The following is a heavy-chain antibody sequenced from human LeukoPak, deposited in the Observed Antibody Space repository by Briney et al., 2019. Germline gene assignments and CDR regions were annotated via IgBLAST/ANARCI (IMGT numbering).Heavy chain of an antibody. J-gene: IGHJ4*02. CDR2: ISWNGGEE. CDR1: GFTFGDYG. D-gene: IGHD6-19*01. Sequence: GKSLRLSCAASGFTFGDYGMHWLRQAPGKGLEWVAVISWNGGEEHYGNSVRGRFTISRDNSKNMVYLQMNSLRVEDTAVYYCAKEQGYTGWLTTGHWGQGALVTVSS. CDR3: AKEQGYTGWLTTGH. V-gene: IGHV3-30*18.